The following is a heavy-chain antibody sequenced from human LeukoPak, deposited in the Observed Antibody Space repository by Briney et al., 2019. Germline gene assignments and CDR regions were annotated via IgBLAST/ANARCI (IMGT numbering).Heavy chain of an antibody. CDR3: ARDWTSPENIENFDY. V-gene: IGHV6-1*01. J-gene: IGHJ4*02. CDR1: GDSVSSNSAA. Sequence: SQTLSLTCAISGDSVSSNSAAWNWIRQSPSRGLEWLGRTYYRSKWYNDYAVSVKSRITINPDTSKNQFSLKLSSVTAADTAVYYCARDWTSPENIENFDYWGQGTLVTVSS. D-gene: IGHD3/OR15-3a*01. CDR2: TYYRSKWYN.